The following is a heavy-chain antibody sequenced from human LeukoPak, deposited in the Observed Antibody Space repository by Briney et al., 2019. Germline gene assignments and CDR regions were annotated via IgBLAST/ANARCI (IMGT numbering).Heavy chain of an antibody. CDR2: INTNTGNP. CDR3: ARDQKRGFLEWLSRYNWFDP. V-gene: IGHV7-4-1*02. Sequence: ASVKVSCKASGYTFTSYAMNWVRQAPGQGLEWMGWINTNTGNPTYAQGFTGRFVFSLDTSVSTAYLQISSLKAEDTAVYYCARDQKRGFLEWLSRYNWFDPWGQGTLVTVSS. CDR1: GYTFTSYA. J-gene: IGHJ5*02. D-gene: IGHD3-3*01.